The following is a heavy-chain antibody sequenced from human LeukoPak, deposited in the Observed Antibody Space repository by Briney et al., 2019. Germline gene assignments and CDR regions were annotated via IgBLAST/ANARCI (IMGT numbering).Heavy chain of an antibody. J-gene: IGHJ5*02. V-gene: IGHV4-30-2*01. D-gene: IGHD5-12*01. CDR1: GGSISSCGYS. CDR2: IYHAGSA. CDR3: ARGGYSGYDFWFDP. Sequence: PSQTLSLTCAVSGGSISSCGYSCSWIRQAPGKGLEWIGYIYHAGSAYYNPSLKSRVTLSVDRSKNQFSLKLRSVTDADTAVYYCARGGYSGYDFWFDPWGQGTLVTVSS.